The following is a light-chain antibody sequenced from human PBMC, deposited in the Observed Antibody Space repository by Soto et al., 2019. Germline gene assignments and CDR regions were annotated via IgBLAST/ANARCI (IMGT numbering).Light chain of an antibody. Sequence: QSALTQPASVSGSPGQSIAISCTGTRSDVGGYNYVSWYQQHPGKAPELMIYEVSNRPSGVSHRFSGSKSGNTAALTIAGLQAEDEADYYCSSYTGSSTSVVFGGGTKLAAL. CDR1: RSDVGGYNY. V-gene: IGLV2-14*01. CDR3: SSYTGSSTSVV. J-gene: IGLJ2*01. CDR2: EVS.